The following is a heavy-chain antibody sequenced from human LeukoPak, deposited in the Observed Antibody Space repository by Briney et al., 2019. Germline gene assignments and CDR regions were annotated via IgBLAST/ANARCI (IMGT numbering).Heavy chain of an antibody. CDR3: ARERGPSYGYYYYYGMDV. D-gene: IGHD5-18*01. J-gene: IGHJ6*02. V-gene: IGHV1-69*04. CDR2: IIPILGIA. Sequence: GASAKVSCKASGGTFSSYAISWVRQAPGQGLEWMGRIIPILGIANYAQKFQGRVTITADKSTSTAYMELSSLRSEDTAVYYCARERGPSYGYYYYYGMDVWGQGTTVTVSS. CDR1: GGTFSSYA.